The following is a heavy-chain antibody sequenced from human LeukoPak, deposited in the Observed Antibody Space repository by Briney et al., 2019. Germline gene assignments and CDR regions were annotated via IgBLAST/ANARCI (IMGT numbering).Heavy chain of an antibody. CDR3: ARAGYRFLEWPVQYYFDY. J-gene: IGHJ4*02. Sequence: NASQTLSLTCTVSGGSISSGSYYWSWIRQPAGKGLEWIGRIYTSGSTNYNPSLKSRVTISVDTSKNQFSLKLSSVTAADTAVYYCARAGYRFLEWPVQYYFDYWGQGTRDTVSS. D-gene: IGHD3-3*01. V-gene: IGHV4-61*02. CDR1: GGSISSGSYY. CDR2: IYTSGST.